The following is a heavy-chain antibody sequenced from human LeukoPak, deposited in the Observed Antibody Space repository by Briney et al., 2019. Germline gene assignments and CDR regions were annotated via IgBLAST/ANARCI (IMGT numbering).Heavy chain of an antibody. J-gene: IGHJ4*02. CDR2: ISSSSSYI. CDR3: ARDVGFGEYYFDY. Sequence: GGSLRLSCAASGFTFSTYTMSWVRQAPGKGLEWVSSISSSSSYIYYADSVKGRFTISRDNAKNSLYLQMNSLRAEDTAVYYCARDVGFGEYYFDYWGQGTLVTVSS. V-gene: IGHV3-21*01. D-gene: IGHD3-10*01. CDR1: GFTFSTYT.